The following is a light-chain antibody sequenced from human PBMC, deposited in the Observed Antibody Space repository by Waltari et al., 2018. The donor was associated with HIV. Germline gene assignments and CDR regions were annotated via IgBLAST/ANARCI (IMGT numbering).Light chain of an antibody. J-gene: IGLJ2*01. CDR1: RSDIGNYNF. V-gene: IGLV2-8*01. CDR3: SSYGGRDNLI. CDR2: EVF. Sequence: ALTQPPSASGSPGQPVTISCPGTRSDIGNYNFFPWYQQHPGKAPKLIIYEVFRRPSGVPDRFSGSKSGNTASLTVSGLQAEDEADYYCSSYGGRDNLIFGGGTKVTVL.